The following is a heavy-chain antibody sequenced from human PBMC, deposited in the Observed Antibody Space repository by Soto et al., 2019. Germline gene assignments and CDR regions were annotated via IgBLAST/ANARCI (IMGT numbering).Heavy chain of an antibody. CDR3: AKLEVAVAGSIDY. CDR1: GFTFSRYG. D-gene: IGHD6-19*01. J-gene: IGHJ4*02. CDR2: ISYDGSNE. V-gene: IGHV3-30*18. Sequence: QVQLVESGGGVVQPGRSLRLSCAASGFTFSRYGLHWVRQAPGKGLEWVALISYDGSNEHYADSVKGRFTISRDNSKNTLYLQRNSLRPEDTAVYYCAKLEVAVAGSIDYWGQGTLVTVSS.